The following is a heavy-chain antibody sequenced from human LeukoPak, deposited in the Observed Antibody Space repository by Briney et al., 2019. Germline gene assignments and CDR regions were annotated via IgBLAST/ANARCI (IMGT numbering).Heavy chain of an antibody. Sequence: SETLSLTCAVSGGSISSSSYYWGWIRQPPGKGLEWIGTIFYSGSTYYNPSLKSRVTISVDTSKNQFSLKLSSVTAADTAVYYCARRRGQLLLEYYYYMDVWGKGTTVTVSS. V-gene: IGHV4-39*01. CDR2: IFYSGST. J-gene: IGHJ6*03. CDR3: ARRRGQLLLEYYYYMDV. CDR1: GGSISSSSYY. D-gene: IGHD2-2*01.